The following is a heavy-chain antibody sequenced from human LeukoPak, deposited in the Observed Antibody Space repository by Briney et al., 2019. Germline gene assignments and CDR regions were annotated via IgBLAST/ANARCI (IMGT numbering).Heavy chain of an antibody. V-gene: IGHV3-30-3*01. CDR2: ISYDGTNK. J-gene: IGHJ6*03. CDR1: GFTFSGYS. CDR3: ARPRMYCSSTSCRGSYYYYYYMDV. D-gene: IGHD2-2*01. Sequence: PGGSLRLSCAASGFTFSGYSLNWVRQAPGKGLEWVAVISYDGTNKNYADSVKGRFTISRDNSKNTLYLQMNSLRAEDTAVYYCARPRMYCSSTSCRGSYYYYYYMDVWGKGTTVTVSS.